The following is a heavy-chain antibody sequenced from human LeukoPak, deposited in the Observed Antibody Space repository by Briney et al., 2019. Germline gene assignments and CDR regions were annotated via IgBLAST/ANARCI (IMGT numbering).Heavy chain of an antibody. Sequence: SETLSLTCTVSGGSMSSDYWSWIRQPPGKGLEWIGYIYNYGGTNYSPSLKSRVTISVGASKIWFSLRLSSVTAADTAVYYCARGGPGFWSGTFDYWGQGTLVTVSS. CDR1: GGSMSSDY. CDR2: IYNYGGT. D-gene: IGHD3-3*01. V-gene: IGHV4-59*01. J-gene: IGHJ4*01. CDR3: ARGGPGFWSGTFDY.